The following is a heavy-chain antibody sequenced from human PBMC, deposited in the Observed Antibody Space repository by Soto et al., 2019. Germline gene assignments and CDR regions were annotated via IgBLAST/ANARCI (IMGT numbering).Heavy chain of an antibody. Sequence: PSDTLSLTCSVSGGTISSYYCRRIRQPPGKGLEWIGYIYYSGSTNYNPSLKSRVTISVDTSKNQFSLKLSSVAAADTAVYYCAGKDGGGGYSYGYENYYYGMDVWGQGTTVTV. CDR1: GGTISSYY. CDR2: IYYSGST. CDR3: AGKDGGGGYSYGYENYYYGMDV. J-gene: IGHJ6*02. V-gene: IGHV4-59*08. D-gene: IGHD5-18*01.